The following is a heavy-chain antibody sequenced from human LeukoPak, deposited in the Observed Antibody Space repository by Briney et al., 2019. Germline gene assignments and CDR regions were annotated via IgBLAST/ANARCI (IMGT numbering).Heavy chain of an antibody. V-gene: IGHV3-74*01. Sequence: SGGSLRLSCAASGFTFSNYRMHWVRQAPGKGLVWVSRINEYGTTITYADSVKGRFTISRDNANNTLHLQLNSLRVEDTAVYYCARRYCSGGSCRMDVWGKGTTVTVSS. CDR2: INEYGTTI. J-gene: IGHJ6*03. D-gene: IGHD2-15*01. CDR3: ARRYCSGGSCRMDV. CDR1: GFTFSNYR.